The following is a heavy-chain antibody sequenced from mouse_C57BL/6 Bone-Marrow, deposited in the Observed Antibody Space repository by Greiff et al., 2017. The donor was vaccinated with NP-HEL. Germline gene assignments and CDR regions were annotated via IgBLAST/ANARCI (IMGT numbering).Heavy chain of an antibody. D-gene: IGHD2-1*01. CDR3: ARRAYGNSYAMDY. CDR1: GFTFSSYG. J-gene: IGHJ4*01. CDR2: ISSGGSYT. Sequence: EVMLVESGGDLVKPGGSLKLSCAASGFTFSSYGMSWVRQTPDKRLEWVATISSGGSYTYYPDSVKGRFTISRDNAKNTLYLQMSSLKSEDTAMYYCARRAYGNSYAMDYWGQGTSVTVSS. V-gene: IGHV5-6*02.